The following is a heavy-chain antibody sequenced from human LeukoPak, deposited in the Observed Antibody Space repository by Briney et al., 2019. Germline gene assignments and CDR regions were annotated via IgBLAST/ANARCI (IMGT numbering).Heavy chain of an antibody. Sequence: GASVKVSCKASGYTFTGYYMHWVRQAPGQGLEWMGWINPNSGGTNYAQKFQGRVTMTRNTSISTAYMELSSLRSEDTAVYYCARLRSNKGGSWFDPWGQGTLVTVSS. CDR3: ARLRSNKGGSWFDP. D-gene: IGHD1-26*01. CDR2: INPNSGGT. J-gene: IGHJ5*02. CDR1: GYTFTGYY. V-gene: IGHV1-2*02.